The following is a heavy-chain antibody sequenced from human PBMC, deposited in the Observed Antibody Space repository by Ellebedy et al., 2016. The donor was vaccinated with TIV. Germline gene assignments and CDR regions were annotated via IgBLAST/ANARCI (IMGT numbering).Heavy chain of an antibody. Sequence: GESLKISCAASGFTFSSYSMNWVRQAPGKGLEWVSYISSSSSTIYYADSVKGRFTISRDNAKNSLYLQMNSLRDEDTAVYYCATISAVDYYYYGMDVWGQGTTVTVSS. CDR2: ISSSSSTI. V-gene: IGHV3-48*02. CDR3: ATISAVDYYYYGMDV. CDR1: GFTFSSYS. J-gene: IGHJ6*02.